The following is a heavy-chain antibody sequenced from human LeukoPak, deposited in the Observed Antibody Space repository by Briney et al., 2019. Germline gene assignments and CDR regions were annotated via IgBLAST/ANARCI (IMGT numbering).Heavy chain of an antibody. Sequence: PGGSLRLSCAASGFTFRSYSMNWVRQAPGKGLEWVSYISSTSSSIYYADSVKGRFTISRDNAKNSLNLQMNSLRAEDTAVYYCARDSYQDYYGRFDPWGQGTLVIVSS. CDR1: GFTFRSYS. CDR2: ISSTSSSI. D-gene: IGHD3-10*01. CDR3: ARDSYQDYYGRFDP. J-gene: IGHJ5*02. V-gene: IGHV3-48*01.